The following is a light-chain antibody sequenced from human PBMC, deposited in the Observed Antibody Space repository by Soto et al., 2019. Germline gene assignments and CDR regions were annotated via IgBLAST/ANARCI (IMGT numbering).Light chain of an antibody. J-gene: IGLJ1*01. CDR3: SSYISSNTLGYV. Sequence: QSALTQPASVSGSPGQSITISCTGTSSDVGYYNYVSWYQQHPGKAPKLMIYEVSNRPSGVSNRFSGSKSGNTASLTISGLQAEDEADYYCSSYISSNTLGYVFGTGTKLTVL. V-gene: IGLV2-14*01. CDR2: EVS. CDR1: SSDVGYYNY.